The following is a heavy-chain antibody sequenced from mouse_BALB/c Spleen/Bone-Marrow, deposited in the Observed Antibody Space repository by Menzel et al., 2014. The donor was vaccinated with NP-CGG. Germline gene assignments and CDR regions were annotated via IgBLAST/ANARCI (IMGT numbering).Heavy chain of an antibody. CDR2: FYPGSGSI. CDR1: LYTFTEYI. V-gene: IGHV1-62-2*01. D-gene: IGHD1-1*01. J-gene: IGHJ4*01. Sequence: VHLVESAAALVEPGASVLLSCKASLYTFTEYIIHWGKQRAGQGLACIVWFYPGSGSIKYNEKFKDKATLNADKSSSTVYMELSRLTSEDSAVYFCARHEKANYGNYARDYWGQGTSVTVSS. CDR3: ARHEKANYGNYARDY.